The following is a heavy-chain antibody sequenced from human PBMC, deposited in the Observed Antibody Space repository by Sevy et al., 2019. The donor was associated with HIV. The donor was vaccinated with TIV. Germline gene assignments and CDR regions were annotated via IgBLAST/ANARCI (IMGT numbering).Heavy chain of an antibody. J-gene: IGHJ4*02. V-gene: IGHV3-33*01. D-gene: IGHD2-2*01. CDR2: IWFDGNKK. Sequence: GGSLRLSCAASGFTFSNYNMHWVRQAPGKGLEWVAAIWFDGNKKYYEDSVKGRFTIFRDNSKSTQYLQMSSLRADDTAVYYCVRESPSDWYLDSWVQGTLVTVSS. CDR3: VRESPSDWYLDS. CDR1: GFTFSNYN.